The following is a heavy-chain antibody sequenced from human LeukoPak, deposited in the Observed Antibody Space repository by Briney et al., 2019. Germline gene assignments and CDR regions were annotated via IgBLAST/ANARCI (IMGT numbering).Heavy chain of an antibody. D-gene: IGHD3/OR15-3a*01. CDR3: ARRRDFIDY. V-gene: IGHV3-7*03. CDR2: IKQDGSEK. Sequence: GGALRHSCAASGFTFSSDWMSSGRQAPGKGLEWVANIKQDGSEKYYVNSVKGRFTISRDNAKNSRYLQMNSLRAEDTAVHYCARRRDFIDYWGQGTLVTVSS. CDR1: GFTFSSDW. J-gene: IGHJ4*02.